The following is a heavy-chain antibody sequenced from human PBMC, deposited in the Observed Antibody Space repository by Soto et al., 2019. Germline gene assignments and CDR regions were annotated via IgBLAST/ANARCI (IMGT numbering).Heavy chain of an antibody. CDR1: GGSFSGYY. CDR2: INHSGST. Sequence: SETLSLTCAVYGGSFSGYYWSWIRQPPGKGLEWIGEINHSGSTNYNPSLKSRVTISVDTSKNQFSLKLSSVTAADTAVYYCARVGREGGWYRIYYYYYMDVWGKGTTVTVSS. J-gene: IGHJ6*03. V-gene: IGHV4-34*01. D-gene: IGHD6-19*01. CDR3: ARVGREGGWYRIYYYYYMDV.